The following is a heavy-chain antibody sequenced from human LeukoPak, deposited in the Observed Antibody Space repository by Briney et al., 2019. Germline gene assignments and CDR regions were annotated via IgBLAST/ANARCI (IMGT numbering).Heavy chain of an antibody. J-gene: IGHJ4*02. Sequence: GGSLRLSCAASGFTFSNYGMHWVRQAPGKGLEWVAVISYGGSNKFYADSVKGRFTISRDNSKNTLYLQMNSLRAEDTAVYYCAKDYSNYEVDYWGQGTLVTVSS. V-gene: IGHV3-30*18. CDR3: AKDYSNYEVDY. CDR1: GFTFSNYG. D-gene: IGHD4-11*01. CDR2: ISYGGSNK.